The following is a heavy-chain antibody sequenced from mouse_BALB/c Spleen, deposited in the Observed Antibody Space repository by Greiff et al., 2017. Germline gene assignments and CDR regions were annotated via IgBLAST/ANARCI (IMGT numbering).Heavy chain of an antibody. CDR3: ARSPTTVVATDYAMDY. CDR2: ISSGGSYT. V-gene: IGHV5-6*01. J-gene: IGHJ4*01. CDR1: GFTFSSYG. Sequence: EVKLVESGGDLVKPGGSLKLSCAASGFTFSSYGMSWVRQTPDKRLEWVATISSGGSYTYYPDSVKGRFTISRDNAKNTLYLQMSSLKSEDTAMYYCARSPTTVVATDYAMDYWGQGTSVTVSS. D-gene: IGHD1-1*01.